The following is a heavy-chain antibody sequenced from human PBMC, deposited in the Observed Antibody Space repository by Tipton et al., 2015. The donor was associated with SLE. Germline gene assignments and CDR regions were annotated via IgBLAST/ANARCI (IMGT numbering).Heavy chain of an antibody. J-gene: IGHJ4*02. CDR1: GGSMSSSGYY. V-gene: IGHV4-39*07. CDR2: IYYSGST. CDR3: ARAAFTVVRD. Sequence: TLSLTCTVSGGSMSSSGYYWGWIRQPPRMGLEWIGTIYYSGSTYYNPSLKSRVTISVDTSKNQFSLNLSSVTAADTAVYYCARAAFTVVRDWGQGTLVTVSS. D-gene: IGHD3-10*01.